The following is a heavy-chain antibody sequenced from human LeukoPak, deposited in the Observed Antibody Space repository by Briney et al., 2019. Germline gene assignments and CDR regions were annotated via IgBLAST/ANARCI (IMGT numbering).Heavy chain of an antibody. D-gene: IGHD2-2*01. V-gene: IGHV3-64*04. CDR1: GFTFSSYA. CDR2: ISSNGGST. J-gene: IGHJ6*03. CDR3: AKVGGYQLPPDPYYYYMDV. Sequence: GGSLRLSCAASGFTFSSYAMHWVRQAPGKGLEYVSAISSNGGSTYYADSVKGRFTISRDNSKNTLYLQMNSLRAEDTAVYYCAKVGGYQLPPDPYYYYMDVWGKGTTVTVSS.